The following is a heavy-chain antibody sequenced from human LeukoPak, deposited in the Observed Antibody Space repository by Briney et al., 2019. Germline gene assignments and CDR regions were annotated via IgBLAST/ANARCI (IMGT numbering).Heavy chain of an antibody. CDR3: ARDRLGYRHAWYWFDT. J-gene: IGHJ5*02. D-gene: IGHD3-16*02. V-gene: IGHV4-61*02. CDR1: GGSISSGSSS. CDR2: SSTGGST. Sequence: SETLSLTCTVSGGSISSGSSSWSWIRQSAGKGLEWIGRSSTGGSTRYNAALKSRVTISVDTSKNQFSLKLNSVTAADTAMYYCARDRLGYRHAWYWFDTWGRGSLVFVSS.